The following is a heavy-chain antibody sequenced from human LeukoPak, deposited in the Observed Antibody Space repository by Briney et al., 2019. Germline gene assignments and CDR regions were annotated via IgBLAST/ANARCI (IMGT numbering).Heavy chain of an antibody. CDR3: ARGAWWFDY. CDR1: GGSFSGYS. J-gene: IGHJ4*02. CDR2: INHSGST. V-gene: IGHV4-34*01. D-gene: IGHD2-8*02. Sequence: PSETLSLTCAVYGGSFSGYSWSWIRQPPGKGLEWIGEINHSGSTNYNPSLKSRVTISVDTSKNQFSLKLSSVTAADTAVYYCARGAWWFDYWGQGTLVTVSS.